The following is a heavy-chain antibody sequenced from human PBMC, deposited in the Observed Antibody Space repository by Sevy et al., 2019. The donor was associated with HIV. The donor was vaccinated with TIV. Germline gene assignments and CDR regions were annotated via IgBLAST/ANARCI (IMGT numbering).Heavy chain of an antibody. Sequence: GGSLRLSCAASGFTFSNAWMSWVRQAPGKGLEWVGRIKSKTDGGTTDYAAPVKGRFTISRDDSKNTLYLQMNSLKTGDTAVYYRTTEFVDTALVPFYFLGQGTLVTVSS. J-gene: IGHJ4*02. V-gene: IGHV3-15*01. D-gene: IGHD5-18*01. CDR2: IKSKTDGGTT. CDR3: TTEFVDTALVPFYF. CDR1: GFTFSNAW.